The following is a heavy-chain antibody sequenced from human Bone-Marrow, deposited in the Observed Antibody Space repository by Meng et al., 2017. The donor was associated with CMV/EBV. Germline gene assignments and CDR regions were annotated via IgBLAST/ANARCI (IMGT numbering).Heavy chain of an antibody. CDR2: IIPILGIA. CDR1: GGNFRRYA. CDR3: ARDGSGDFWSGYYSGSASYYYYGMDV. J-gene: IGHJ6*01. Sequence: SVKVSCKASGGNFRRYAIRWVGQAPGHGLEWMGRIIPILGIANYAQKFQGRVTITADKSTSTAYMELSSLRSEDTAVYYCARDGSGDFWSGYYSGSASYYYYGMDVWGQGTTVTVSS. V-gene: IGHV1-69*04. D-gene: IGHD3-3*01.